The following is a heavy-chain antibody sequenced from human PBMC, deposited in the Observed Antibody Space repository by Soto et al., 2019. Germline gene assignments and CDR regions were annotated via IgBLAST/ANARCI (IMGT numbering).Heavy chain of an antibody. J-gene: IGHJ4*02. CDR1: GFTFSSYA. Sequence: EVQLLESGGGLVQPGGSLRLSCAASGFTFSSYAMSWVRQAPGKGLEWVSAISGSGGSTYYADYVKGRFTISRDNSKNTLYLQMNSLRAEDTAVYYCAKNIKGIQLYCDYWGQGTLVTVSS. CDR3: AKNIKGIQLYCDY. CDR2: ISGSGGST. V-gene: IGHV3-23*01. D-gene: IGHD5-18*01.